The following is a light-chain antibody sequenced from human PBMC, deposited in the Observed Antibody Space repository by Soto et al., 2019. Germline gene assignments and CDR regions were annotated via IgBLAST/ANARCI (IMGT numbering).Light chain of an antibody. V-gene: IGLV4-69*01. CDR1: SGHSSYA. Sequence: QLVLTQSPSASASLGASVKLTCTLSSGHSSYAIAWHQQQPEKGPRYLMKLNSDGSHSKGDGIPDRFSGSSSGTERYLTISSLQSEDEADYYCQTWSTGIRVFGGGTQLTDL. CDR3: QTWSTGIRV. J-gene: IGLJ3*02. CDR2: LNSDGSH.